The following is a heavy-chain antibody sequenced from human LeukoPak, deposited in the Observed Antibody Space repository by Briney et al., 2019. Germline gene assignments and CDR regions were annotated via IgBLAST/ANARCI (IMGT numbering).Heavy chain of an antibody. CDR2: ISSSSSYI. V-gene: IGHV3-21*04. CDR3: ARVRDVQARNWFDP. CDR1: GFTFSSYS. D-gene: IGHD5-24*01. J-gene: IGHJ5*02. Sequence: GGSLRLSCAASGFTFSSYSMNWVRQAPGKGLEWVSSISSSSSYIYYADSVKGRFTISRDNAKNSLYLQMNSLRAEDTAVYYCARVRDVQARNWFDPWGQGTLVTVSS.